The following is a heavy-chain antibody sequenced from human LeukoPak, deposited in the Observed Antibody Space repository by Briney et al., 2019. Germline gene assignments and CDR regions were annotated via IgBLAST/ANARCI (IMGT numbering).Heavy chain of an antibody. CDR2: INPNSGGT. J-gene: IGHJ6*03. CDR1: GYTFTGYY. D-gene: IGHD3-9*01. CDR3: ARVYTHYDILTGPYYYYMDV. V-gene: IGHV1-2*02. Sequence: ASVKVSCKASGYTFTGYYMHWVRQAPGQGLEWMGWINPNSGGTNYAQKFQGRVTMTTDTSTSTAYMELRSLRSDDTAVYYCARVYTHYDILTGPYYYYMDVWGKGTTVTISS.